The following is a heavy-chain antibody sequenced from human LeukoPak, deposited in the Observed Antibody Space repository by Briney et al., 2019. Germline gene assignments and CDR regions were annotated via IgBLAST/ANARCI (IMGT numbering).Heavy chain of an antibody. CDR2: IYYSGST. V-gene: IGHV4-59*01. D-gene: IGHD1-26*01. J-gene: IGHJ4*02. Sequence: SETLSLTCTVSGGSISSYYWSWIRQSPGKGLEWIGYIYYSGSTNYNPSLKSRVTISVDTSKNQFSLKLSSVTAADTAVYYCASSRVGARYLYYFDYWGQGTLVTVSS. CDR1: GGSISSYY. CDR3: ASSRVGARYLYYFDY.